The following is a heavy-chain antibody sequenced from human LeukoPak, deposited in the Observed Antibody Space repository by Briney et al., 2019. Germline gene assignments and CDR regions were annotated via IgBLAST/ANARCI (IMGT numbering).Heavy chain of an antibody. D-gene: IGHD3-22*01. CDR2: IYHSGST. J-gene: IGHJ4*02. CDR1: GGSISSGGYS. CDR3: ARDHPDSSGYYPHY. Sequence: SGTLSLTCTVSGGSISSGGYSWSWIRQPPGKGLEWIGYIYHSGSTYYNPSLKSRVTISVDRSKNQFSLKLSSVTAADTAVYYCARDHPDSSGYYPHYWGQGTLVTVSS. V-gene: IGHV4-30-2*01.